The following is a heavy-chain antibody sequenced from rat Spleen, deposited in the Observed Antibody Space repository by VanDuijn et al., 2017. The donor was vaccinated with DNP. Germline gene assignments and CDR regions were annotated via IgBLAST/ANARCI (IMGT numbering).Heavy chain of an antibody. CDR3: ARHGRRVFDY. D-gene: IGHD1-11*01. V-gene: IGHV5-22*01. J-gene: IGHJ2*01. CDR1: GFTFNKYW. CDR2: INYDGSST. Sequence: EVQLVESGGDLVQAGRSLKLSCVASGFTFNKYWMTWIRQAPKKGLEWVATINYDGSSTYYGDSVKGRFTISRDNAKNTQNLQMNSLRSEDMATYYCARHGRRVFDYWGQGVMVTVSS.